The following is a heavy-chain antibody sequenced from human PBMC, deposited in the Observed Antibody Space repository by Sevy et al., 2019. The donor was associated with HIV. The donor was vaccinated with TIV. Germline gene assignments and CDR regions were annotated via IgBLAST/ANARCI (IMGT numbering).Heavy chain of an antibody. Sequence: ASVKVSCKASGYTFTGYYMHWVRQAPGQGLEWMGRINPNSGGTNYAQKFLGRVTMTRDTSISTAYMELSRLRSDDTAVYYCARGEIAARPGGWFDPWGQGTLVTVSS. J-gene: IGHJ5*02. V-gene: IGHV1-2*06. CDR2: INPNSGGT. CDR3: ARGEIAARPGGWFDP. CDR1: GYTFTGYY. D-gene: IGHD6-6*01.